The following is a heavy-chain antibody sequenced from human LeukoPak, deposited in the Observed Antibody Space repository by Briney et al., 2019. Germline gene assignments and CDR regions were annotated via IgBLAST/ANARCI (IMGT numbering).Heavy chain of an antibody. CDR2: ITTNSGGA. Sequence: GASVKVSCKASGSTFTGYCMHWVRQAPGPGLEWMGWITTNSGGANYAQKFPGRVTITRATSISTADIELTRLRSDDTAVYYYARGESDVAVPNWFDTWGQGTLVTVSS. CDR3: ARGESDVAVPNWFDT. J-gene: IGHJ5*02. CDR1: GSTFTGYC. D-gene: IGHD6-19*01. V-gene: IGHV1-2*02.